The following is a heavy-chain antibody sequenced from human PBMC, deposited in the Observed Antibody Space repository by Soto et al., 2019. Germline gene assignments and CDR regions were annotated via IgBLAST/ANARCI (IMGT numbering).Heavy chain of an antibody. V-gene: IGHV3-11*01. J-gene: IGHJ4*02. CDR1: GFTLSDYY. CDR3: ARDLTGNVFDF. CDR2: ISPSGSTI. Sequence: GGSLRLSCAASGFTLSDYYMYWIRQAPGKGLQWVSYISPSGSTIYYADSVKGRFTISRDNAKNSLFLQLNSLRAEDTAVYYCARDLTGNVFDFWGRGTLVTVSS. D-gene: IGHD1-20*01.